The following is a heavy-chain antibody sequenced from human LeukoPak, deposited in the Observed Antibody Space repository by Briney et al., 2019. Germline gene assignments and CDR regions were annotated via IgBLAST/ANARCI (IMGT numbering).Heavy chain of an antibody. CDR3: AKDTGDSSGTGVFDY. J-gene: IGHJ4*02. V-gene: IGHV3-9*01. Sequence: PGRSLRLSCAASGFTFDDYAMHWVRQAPGKGLEWVSGISWNSGSIGYADSVKGRFTISRDNAKNSLYLQMNSLRAEDTALYYCAKDTGDSSGTGVFDYWGQGTLVTVSS. D-gene: IGHD3-22*01. CDR2: ISWNSGSI. CDR1: GFTFDDYA.